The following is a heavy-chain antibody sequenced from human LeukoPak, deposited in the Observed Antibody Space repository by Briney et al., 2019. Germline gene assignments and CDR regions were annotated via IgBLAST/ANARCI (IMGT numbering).Heavy chain of an antibody. Sequence: SETLSLTCAVYGGSFCGYYWSWIRQPPGKGLEWIGEINHSGSTNYNPSLKSRVTISVDTSKNQFSLKLSSVTAADTAVYYCARDLWGSGIDNWGQGTLVTVSS. CDR1: GGSFCGYY. CDR2: INHSGST. V-gene: IGHV4-34*01. CDR3: ARDLWGSGIDN. J-gene: IGHJ4*02. D-gene: IGHD3-10*01.